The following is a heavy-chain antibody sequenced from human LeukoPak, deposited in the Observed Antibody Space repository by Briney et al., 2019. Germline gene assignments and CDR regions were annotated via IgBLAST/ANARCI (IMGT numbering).Heavy chain of an antibody. V-gene: IGHV4-39*01. J-gene: IGHJ4*02. CDR1: GGSISSSSDF. CDR3: SRLAPYAFWSGFSR. Sequence: SGTLSLTCTVSGGSISSSSDFWGWIRQPPGKGLEWIGSINGSGSTFFNPSLRSRVTISVDTSKNQFSLKLSSVTEAKTAFYYCSRLAPYAFWSGFSRWGQGTLVTVSS. CDR2: INGSGST. D-gene: IGHD3-3*01.